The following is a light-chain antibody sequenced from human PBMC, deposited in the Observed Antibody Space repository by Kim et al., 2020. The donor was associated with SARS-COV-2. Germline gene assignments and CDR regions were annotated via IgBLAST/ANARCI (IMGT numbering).Light chain of an antibody. V-gene: IGKV4-1*01. J-gene: IGKJ4*01. CDR2: WAS. CDR3: QQYYTSPPT. CDR1: QPILYRSKNKNH. Sequence: RATVNCKSSQPILYRSKNKNHLAWYQQKPGQPPKLLVYWASTRESGVPDRFSGSGSGTDFTLTISSLQAEDVAVYYCQQYYTSPPTFGGGTKLEIK.